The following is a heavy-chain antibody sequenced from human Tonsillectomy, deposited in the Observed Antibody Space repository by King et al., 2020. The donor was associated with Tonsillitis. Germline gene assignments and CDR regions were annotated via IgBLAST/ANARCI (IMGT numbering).Heavy chain of an antibody. Sequence: VQLQESGPGLVKPSETLSLTCSVSGDSISSYYWSWIRQPPGKGLEWIGNVYYSGSTNYSPSLRSRVTISVDTSKNQFSLKLSSVTAADTAVYYCARQGYCSGYNCSSPFDYWGQGTLVTVSS. CDR3: ARQGYCSGYNCSSPFDY. D-gene: IGHD2-15*01. J-gene: IGHJ4*02. V-gene: IGHV4-59*08. CDR1: GDSISSYY. CDR2: VYYSGST.